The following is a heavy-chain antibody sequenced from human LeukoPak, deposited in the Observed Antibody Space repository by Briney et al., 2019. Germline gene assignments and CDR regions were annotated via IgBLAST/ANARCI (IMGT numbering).Heavy chain of an antibody. Sequence: GGSLRLSCAASGFTFSSYRMNWVRQAPGEGLEWVSYISSSDSLKYYADSVKGRFTISRDNAKNSLYLQMNSLRAEDTAVYYCAREDYYGSGSYMRYFYYYDMDVWGKGTTVTVSS. CDR1: GFTFSSYR. J-gene: IGHJ6*04. D-gene: IGHD3-10*01. CDR2: ISSSDSLK. V-gene: IGHV3-48*03. CDR3: AREDYYGSGSYMRYFYYYDMDV.